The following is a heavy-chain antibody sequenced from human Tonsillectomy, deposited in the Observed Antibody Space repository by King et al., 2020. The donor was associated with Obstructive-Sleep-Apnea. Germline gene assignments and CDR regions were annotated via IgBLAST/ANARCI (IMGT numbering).Heavy chain of an antibody. Sequence: QLVQSGAEVKKPGESLKISCKVSGYSFTTYWIGWVRQMPGKGLEWMGIIYPGDSDTRYSPSFQGQVTISADKSISTAYLQWSSLTASDNAIYYCARRKWAWFFDIWGRGTLVTVSS. V-gene: IGHV5-51*01. CDR2: IYPGDSDT. CDR1: GYSFTTYW. J-gene: IGHJ2*01. D-gene: IGHD2-8*01. CDR3: ARRKWAWFFDI.